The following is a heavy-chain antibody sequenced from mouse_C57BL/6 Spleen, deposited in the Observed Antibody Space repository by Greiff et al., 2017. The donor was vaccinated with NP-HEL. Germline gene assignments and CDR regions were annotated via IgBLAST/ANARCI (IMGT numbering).Heavy chain of an antibody. J-gene: IGHJ2*01. CDR1: GFSFNTYA. D-gene: IGHD4-1*01. Sequence: DVKLVESGGGLVQPKGSLKLSCAASGFSFNTYAMNWVRQAPGQGLEWVARIRSKSNNYATYYADSVKDRFTISRDDSESMLYLQMNNLKTEDTAMYYCVRGGTGTLDYWGQGTTLTVSS. CDR3: VRGGTGTLDY. CDR2: IRSKSNNYAT. V-gene: IGHV10-1*01.